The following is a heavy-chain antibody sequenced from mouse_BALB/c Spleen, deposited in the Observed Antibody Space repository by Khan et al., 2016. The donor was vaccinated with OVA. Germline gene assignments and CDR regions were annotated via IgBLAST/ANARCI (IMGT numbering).Heavy chain of an antibody. J-gene: IGHJ4*01. CDR1: GYTFTSYD. CDR2: IYPGDGTT. D-gene: IGHD2-4*01. Sequence: QVQLQQSGPELVKPGALVKISCKASGYTFTSYDINWVKQRPGQGLEWIGWIYPGDGTTKYTENFKGKATLTADISSSTAYMHLSSLTSEIAAVYFCAREGLRGVAMDYWGQGTSVTVSS. CDR3: AREGLRGVAMDY. V-gene: IGHV1S56*01.